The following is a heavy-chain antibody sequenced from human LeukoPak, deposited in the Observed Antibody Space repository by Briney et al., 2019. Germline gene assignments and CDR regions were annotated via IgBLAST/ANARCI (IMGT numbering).Heavy chain of an antibody. D-gene: IGHD3-22*01. CDR3: AREVDSSGYYQFDY. J-gene: IGHJ4*02. CDR2: INPNSGGT. Sequence: GASVKVSCKASGYTFTGYYMHWVRQAPGQGLEWMGWINPNSGGTNYAQKFQGRVTMTRDTSISTAYMELSRLRSDDTAVYYCAREVDSSGYYQFDYWGQGTLVTVSS. CDR1: GYTFTGYY. V-gene: IGHV1-2*02.